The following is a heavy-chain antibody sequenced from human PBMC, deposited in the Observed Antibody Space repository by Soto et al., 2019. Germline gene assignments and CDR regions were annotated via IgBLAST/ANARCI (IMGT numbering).Heavy chain of an antibody. J-gene: IGHJ4*02. CDR1: GFTFSTYW. D-gene: IGHD5-12*01. V-gene: IGHV3-74*01. CDR3: VRQYGVYENY. CDR2: INTDGSIT. Sequence: EVQLVESGGGLVQPGGSLRLSCVASGFTFSTYWMHWVRQAPGKGLVWVSRINTDGSITSHADSVKGRFIVSRDNAKNTLFLQMNSLRAEDTAVYYCVRQYGVYENYWGQGTLVTVSS.